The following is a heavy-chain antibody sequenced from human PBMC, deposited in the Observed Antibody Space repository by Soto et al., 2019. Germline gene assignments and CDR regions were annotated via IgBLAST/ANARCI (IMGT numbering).Heavy chain of an antibody. J-gene: IGHJ4*02. CDR1: GASVNNDY. Sequence: QVQLQESGPGLVKPSETLSLTCTVSGASVNNDYWTWIRQSAVKGLECIGYISYSGTINYNPSFRSRVSMSLDTSKNQFYLRLSSVAAADTAFYYCARVIGGRKLFDYWGQGTLVTVSS. V-gene: IGHV4-59*02. CDR3: ARVIGGRKLFDY. CDR2: ISYSGTI. D-gene: IGHD3-16*01.